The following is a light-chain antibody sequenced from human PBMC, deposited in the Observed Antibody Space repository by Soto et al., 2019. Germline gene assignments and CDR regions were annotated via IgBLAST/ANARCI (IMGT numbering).Light chain of an antibody. CDR2: GAS. CDR1: QSVSSSY. V-gene: IGKV3-20*01. J-gene: IGKJ4*01. Sequence: EIVLTQSPGTLSLSPGKRATLSCRASQSVSSSYLAWYQQKPGLAPRLLIYGASSRATGIPDRFSGSGSETDFTLTISRLEPEDFAVYYCQQYGSSPVTFGGGTKVEI. CDR3: QQYGSSPVT.